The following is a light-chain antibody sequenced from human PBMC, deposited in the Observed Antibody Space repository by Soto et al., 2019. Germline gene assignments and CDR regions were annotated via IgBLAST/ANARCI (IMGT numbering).Light chain of an antibody. CDR1: KLGHKY. CDR3: QAWDSSTVV. Sequence: SYELTQPPSVSVSPGQTASITCSGDKLGHKYACWYQQKPGQSPVLLIYQDTKRPSGIPERFSGSNSGNTATLTISGTQAMDEADYYCQAWDSSTVVFGGGTKLTVL. J-gene: IGLJ2*01. CDR2: QDT. V-gene: IGLV3-1*01.